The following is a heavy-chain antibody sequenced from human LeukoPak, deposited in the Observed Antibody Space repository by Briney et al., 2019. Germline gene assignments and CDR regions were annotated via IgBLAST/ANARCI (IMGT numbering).Heavy chain of an antibody. CDR2: IRDSGNGT. Sequence: GGSLRLSCAASGFTFSSYWMSWVRQAPGKGLECVSSIRDSGNGTDYADSVKGRFTVSRDNSKNTLYLHMNTLSAEDTAVYYCAKWAYYDFWSGHYKSRFDSWGQGTLVTVSP. V-gene: IGHV3-23*01. J-gene: IGHJ4*02. CDR1: GFTFSSYW. D-gene: IGHD3-3*01. CDR3: AKWAYYDFWSGHYKSRFDS.